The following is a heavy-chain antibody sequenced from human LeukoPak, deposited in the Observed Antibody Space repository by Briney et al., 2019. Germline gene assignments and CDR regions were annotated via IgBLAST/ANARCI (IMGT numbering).Heavy chain of an antibody. Sequence: SETLSLTCTVSGGAISSNYWSWIRQPPGKGPEWIGYIYYSGNSYYNPSLKSRVTISADTSKNQFSLKLSSVTAADTAVYYCASIVVVVSTTEYWGQGTLVTVSS. CDR3: ASIVVVVSTTEY. J-gene: IGHJ4*02. D-gene: IGHD2-15*01. CDR2: IYYSGNS. CDR1: GGAISSNY. V-gene: IGHV4-59*08.